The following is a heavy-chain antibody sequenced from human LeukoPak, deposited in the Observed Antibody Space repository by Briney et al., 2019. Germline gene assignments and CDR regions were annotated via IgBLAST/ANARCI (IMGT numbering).Heavy chain of an antibody. CDR3: ARDGGDWRNFDY. V-gene: IGHV3-33*01. D-gene: IGHD2-21*02. CDR2: IWYDGSNK. CDR1: GFTFSSYG. Sequence: GGSLRLSCAASGFTFSSYGMHWVRQAPGKGLEWVAVIWYDGSNKYYADSVKGRFTISRDNSKNTLYLQMNSLRAEDTAVYYCARDGGDWRNFDYWGQGTLVTVSS. J-gene: IGHJ4*02.